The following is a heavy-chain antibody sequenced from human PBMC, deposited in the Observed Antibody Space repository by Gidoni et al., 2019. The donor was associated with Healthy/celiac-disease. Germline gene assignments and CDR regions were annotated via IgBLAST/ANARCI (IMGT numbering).Heavy chain of an antibody. CDR2: ISSSSSYI. CDR1: GFTFSRYS. V-gene: IGHV3-21*01. Sequence: EVQLVESGGGLVKPGGSLRLSCAASGFTFSRYSMNWVRQAPGKGLEWVSSISSSSSYIYYADSVKGRFTISRDNAKNSLYLQMNSLRAEDTAVYYCAKEAPPELEEDSSVEEVYYYYGMDVWGQGTTVTVSS. CDR3: AKEAPPELEEDSSVEEVYYYYGMDV. J-gene: IGHJ6*02. D-gene: IGHD3-22*01.